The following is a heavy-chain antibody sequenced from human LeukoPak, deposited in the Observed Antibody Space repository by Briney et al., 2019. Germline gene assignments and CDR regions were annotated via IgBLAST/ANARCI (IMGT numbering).Heavy chain of an antibody. D-gene: IGHD2-2*01. Sequence: GASVKVSCKASGYTFTSYGISWVRQAPGQGLEWMGWISAYNGNTNYAQKLQGRVTMTTDTSTSTAYVERRSLRSDDTAVYYCARLLGTAANDAFDIWGQGTMVTVSS. J-gene: IGHJ3*02. CDR2: ISAYNGNT. CDR3: ARLLGTAANDAFDI. V-gene: IGHV1-18*01. CDR1: GYTFTSYG.